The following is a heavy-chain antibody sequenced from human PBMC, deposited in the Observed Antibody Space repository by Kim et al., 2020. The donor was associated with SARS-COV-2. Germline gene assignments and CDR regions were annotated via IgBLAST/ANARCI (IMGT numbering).Heavy chain of an antibody. V-gene: IGHV3-21*06. J-gene: IGHJ6*02. D-gene: IGHD6-19*01. Sequence: GGSLRLSCAASGFTFSSYSMNWVRQAPGKGLEWVSFITSSSNYIYYAASVKGRFTTSRDNAKNSLYLQMNSLRAEDTAVYYCVRDQAMYNSGWYGEMDVWGQGTTVTVSS. CDR2: ITSSSNYI. CDR1: GFTFSSYS. CDR3: VRDQAMYNSGWYGEMDV.